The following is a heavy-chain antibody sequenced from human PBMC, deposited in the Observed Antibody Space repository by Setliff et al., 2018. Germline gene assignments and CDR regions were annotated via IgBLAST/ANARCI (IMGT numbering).Heavy chain of an antibody. V-gene: IGHV4-39*01. CDR1: GASISSGTYY. J-gene: IGHJ4*02. D-gene: IGHD7-27*01. CDR3: ARHRPNLPFDA. Sequence: SETLSLTCTVSGASISSGTYYWAWIRQPPGKGLEWIGRIHYRGTTYSNASLASRLTISVDPAKNQFSLKLTSVTAADTAVYYCARHRPNLPFDAWGQGALVTVSS. CDR2: IHYRGTT.